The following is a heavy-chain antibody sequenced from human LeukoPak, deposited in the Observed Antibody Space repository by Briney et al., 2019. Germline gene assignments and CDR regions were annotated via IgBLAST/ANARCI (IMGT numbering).Heavy chain of an antibody. CDR3: ARRGYDSSGYYSDY. V-gene: IGHV4-59*08. CDR2: IYYSGST. Sequence: SETLSLTCTVSGGSISSYYWSWIRQPPGKGLEWIGYIYYSGSTNYNPSLKSRVTISVDTFKNQFSLKLSSVTAADTAVYYCARRGYDSSGYYSDYWGQGTLVTVSS. CDR1: GGSISSYY. D-gene: IGHD3-22*01. J-gene: IGHJ4*02.